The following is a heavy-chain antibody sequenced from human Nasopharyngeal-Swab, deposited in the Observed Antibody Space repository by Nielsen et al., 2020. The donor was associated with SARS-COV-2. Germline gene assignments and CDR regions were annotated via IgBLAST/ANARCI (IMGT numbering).Heavy chain of an antibody. Sequence: ASVKISCNASGYIFTSYDINWLRQATGQGLEWMGWMNPNSGNTGYAQKFQGRVTMTRNTSISTAYMELSSLRSEDTAVYYCARVDCSSTSCYLEFEAFDIWGQGTMVTVSS. CDR3: ARVDCSSTSCYLEFEAFDI. V-gene: IGHV1-8*01. CDR2: MNPNSGNT. CDR1: GYIFTSYD. D-gene: IGHD2-2*01. J-gene: IGHJ3*02.